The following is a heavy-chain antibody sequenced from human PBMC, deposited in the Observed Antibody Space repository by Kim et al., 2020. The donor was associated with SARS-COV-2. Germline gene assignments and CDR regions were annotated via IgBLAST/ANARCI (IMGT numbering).Heavy chain of an antibody. CDR1: GGSISSGGYS. V-gene: IGHV4-30-2*01. D-gene: IGHD1-1*01. CDR2: NYYSGST. Sequence: SETLSLTCAVSGGSISSGGYSWSWLRQPPGKGLEWIGYNYYSGSTYYNPYLKSRVTISVDRSQNPFTLKPSTVTAAATADYYWASDTQMNTTNGTDVWG. CDR3: ASDTQMNTTNGTDV. J-gene: IGHJ6*02.